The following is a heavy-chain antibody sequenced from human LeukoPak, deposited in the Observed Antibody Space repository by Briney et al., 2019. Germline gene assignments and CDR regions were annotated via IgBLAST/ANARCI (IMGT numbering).Heavy chain of an antibody. V-gene: IGHV4-31*03. CDR3: AREFKAAAGAYYFDY. D-gene: IGHD6-13*01. Sequence: MSSETLSLTCTVSGGSISSSSYYWSWIRQHPGKGLEWTGYIYYSGSTYYNPSLKSRVTISVDTSKNQFSLKLSSVTAADTAVYYCAREFKAAAGAYYFDYWGQGTLVTVSS. CDR2: IYYSGST. CDR1: GGSISSSSYY. J-gene: IGHJ4*02.